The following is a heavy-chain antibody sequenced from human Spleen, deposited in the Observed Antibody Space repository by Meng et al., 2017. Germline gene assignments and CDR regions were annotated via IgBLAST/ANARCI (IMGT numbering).Heavy chain of an antibody. CDR1: GFTVSSNY. D-gene: IGHD6-19*01. J-gene: IGHJ4*02. CDR2: IYNTGAT. V-gene: IGHV3-66*01. Sequence: EVQMVEYGGGLVQPGGSLRVSCVASGFTVSSNYMNWVRQAPGKGLEWVSVIYNTGATYYADSVKGRFTLSRDTSKNTLYLQMNSLRAEDTAVYFCARELNGWAFHYWGQGTLVTVSS. CDR3: ARELNGWAFHY.